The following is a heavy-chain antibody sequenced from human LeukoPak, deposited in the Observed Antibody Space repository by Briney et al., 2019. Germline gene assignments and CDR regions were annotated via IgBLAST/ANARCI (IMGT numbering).Heavy chain of an antibody. J-gene: IGHJ6*04. CDR2: IIPIFGTA. Sequence: SVKVSCKASGGTFSSYAISWVRQAPGQGLEWMGGIIPIFGTANYAQKFQGRVTITADESTSTAYMELSSLRSEDTAVYYCAREYYYGSGREDGMDVWGKGTTVTVSS. CDR3: AREYYYGSGREDGMDV. D-gene: IGHD3-10*01. CDR1: GGTFSSYA. V-gene: IGHV1-69*13.